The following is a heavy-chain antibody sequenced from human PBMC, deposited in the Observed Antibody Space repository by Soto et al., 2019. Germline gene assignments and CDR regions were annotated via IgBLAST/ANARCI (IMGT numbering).Heavy chain of an antibody. J-gene: IGHJ6*04. CDR3: AKGLEGGLVYYGMNV. D-gene: IGHD6-19*01. Sequence: PWGALRLSCAASGFAFSSYGLHWVRQDPGKGLEWVAVISQDVNNKYYADSVKGRFTISTDNSKNTLFLQMSSLGVEDTAVFYCAKGLEGGLVYYGMNVWGEGTTVTVSA. CDR2: ISQDVNNK. V-gene: IGHV3-30*18. CDR1: GFAFSSYG.